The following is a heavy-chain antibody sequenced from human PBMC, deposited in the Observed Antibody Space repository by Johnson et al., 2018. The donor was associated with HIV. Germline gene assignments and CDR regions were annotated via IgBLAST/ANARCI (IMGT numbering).Heavy chain of an antibody. D-gene: IGHD4-17*01. J-gene: IGHJ3*02. CDR3: AKGNGDYRSDAFDI. V-gene: IGHV3-66*02. CDR1: GFTVSSNY. CDR2: INAGGDT. Sequence: VLLVESGGGLVQPGGSLRLSCAASGFTVSSNYMSWVRPAPGQGLEWVSVINAGGDTYSADSVKGRFTISRDNSKNTLYLQMNSLRAEDTAVYYCAKGNGDYRSDAFDIWGQGTMVTVSS.